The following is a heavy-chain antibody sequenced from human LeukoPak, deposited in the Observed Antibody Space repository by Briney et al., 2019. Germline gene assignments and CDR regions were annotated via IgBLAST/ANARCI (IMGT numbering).Heavy chain of an antibody. CDR1: GGSISSYY. CDR3: ARSGSDAYWYFDL. CDR2: IYYSGST. Sequence: SGTLSLTCTVSGGSISSYYWSWIRQPPGKGLEWIGYIYYSGSTNYNPSLKSRVTISVDTSKNQFSLKLSSVTAADTAVYYCARSGSDAYWYFDLWGRGTLVTVSS. J-gene: IGHJ2*01. D-gene: IGHD2-15*01. V-gene: IGHV4-59*01.